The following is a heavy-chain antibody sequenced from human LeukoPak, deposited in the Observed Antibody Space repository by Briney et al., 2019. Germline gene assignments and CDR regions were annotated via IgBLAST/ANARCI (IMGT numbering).Heavy chain of an antibody. CDR1: GFTFNSYS. CDR3: ARSHRWELYAFDI. Sequence: GGSLRLSCVGSGFTFNSYSMNWVRQAPGKGLEWVSYISSSGSTIYYADSLKGRFTISRDNAENSLYLQINSLRAEDTAVYYCARSHRWELYAFDIWGQGTMVTVSS. J-gene: IGHJ3*02. V-gene: IGHV3-48*01. D-gene: IGHD1-26*01. CDR2: ISSSGSTI.